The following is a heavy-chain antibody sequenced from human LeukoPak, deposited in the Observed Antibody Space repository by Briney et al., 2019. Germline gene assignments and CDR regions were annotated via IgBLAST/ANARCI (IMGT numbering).Heavy chain of an antibody. J-gene: IGHJ5*02. CDR2: INPSGGST. V-gene: IGHV1-46*01. Sequence: GASVKVSCKASGYTFTSYYMHWVRQAPGQGLEWMGIINPSGGSTSYAQKFQGRVTITRDTSASTAYMELSSLRSEDTAVHYCARDRRAFDPWGQGTLVTVSS. CDR1: GYTFTSYY. CDR3: ARDRRAFDP.